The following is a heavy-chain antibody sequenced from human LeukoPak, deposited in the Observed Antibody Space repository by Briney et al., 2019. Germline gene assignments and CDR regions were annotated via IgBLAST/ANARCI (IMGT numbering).Heavy chain of an antibody. CDR3: ARENVDIVATTYAFDI. CDR2: IIPILGIA. V-gene: IGHV1-69*04. CDR1: GGTFSSYA. J-gene: IGHJ3*02. D-gene: IGHD5-12*01. Sequence: SVKVSCKASGGTFSSYAISWVRQAPGQGLEWMGRIIPILGIANYAQKFQGRVTITADKSTSTAYMELSSLRSEDTAVYYCARENVDIVATTYAFDIWGQGTMVTVSS.